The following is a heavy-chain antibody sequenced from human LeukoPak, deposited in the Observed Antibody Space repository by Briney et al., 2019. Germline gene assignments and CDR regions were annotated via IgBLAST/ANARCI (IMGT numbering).Heavy chain of an antibody. CDR1: GYSISSGYY. CDR3: ARVGYYGSGSYYLFYYYYYGMDV. V-gene: IGHV4-38-2*02. Sequence: SETLSLTCTVSGYSISSGYYWGWIRQPPGKGLEWIGSIYHSGSTYYNPSLKSRVTISVDTSKNQFSLKLSSVTAADTAVYYCARVGYYGSGSYYLFYYYYYGMDVWGQGTTVTVSS. D-gene: IGHD3-10*01. J-gene: IGHJ6*02. CDR2: IYHSGST.